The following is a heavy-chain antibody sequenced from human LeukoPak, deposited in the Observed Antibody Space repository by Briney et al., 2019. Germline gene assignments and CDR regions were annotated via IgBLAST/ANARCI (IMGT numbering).Heavy chain of an antibody. Sequence: GASMRVSCKTSGYTFSKFVITWVRQAPGQGLESMGWISVLHGTTHYVETFHDRLTLTTDTSTRTAYMELKSLTSDDTAVYYCARDLESDEGDYGDVLPGYWGQGTLVTVSS. V-gene: IGHV1-18*01. D-gene: IGHD4-17*01. CDR3: ARDLESDEGDYGDVLPGY. CDR1: GYTFSKFV. J-gene: IGHJ4*02. CDR2: ISVLHGTT.